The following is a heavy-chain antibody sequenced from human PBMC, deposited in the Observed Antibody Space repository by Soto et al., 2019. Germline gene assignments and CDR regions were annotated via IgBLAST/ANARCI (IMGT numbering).Heavy chain of an antibody. J-gene: IGHJ4*02. D-gene: IGHD6-19*01. CDR2: IYGGGTT. V-gene: IGHV3-53*01. Sequence: EVQLVESGGGLIQPGGSLRLSCAASGFTVSSKYMTWVRQAPGKGLEWVSVIYGGGTTYYADSVKGRFTISRDNSKNTLDLQVTGLSAEDTAVYYCVQTTGWPGCDVWGQGTVVTVSS. CDR3: VQTTGWPGCDV. CDR1: GFTVSSKY.